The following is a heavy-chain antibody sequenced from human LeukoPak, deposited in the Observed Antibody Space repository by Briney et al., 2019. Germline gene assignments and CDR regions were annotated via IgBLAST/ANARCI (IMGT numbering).Heavy chain of an antibody. V-gene: IGHV1-3*01. CDR2: INAGNGNT. J-gene: IGHJ4*02. D-gene: IGHD3-10*01. Sequence: GASVKVSCKASGYTFTSYAMHWVRQAPEQRLEWMGWINAGNGNTKYSQKFQGRVTITRDTSASTAYMELSSLRSEDTAVYYCARNYGSGSSPHYWGQGTLVTVSS. CDR1: GYTFTSYA. CDR3: ARNYGSGSSPHY.